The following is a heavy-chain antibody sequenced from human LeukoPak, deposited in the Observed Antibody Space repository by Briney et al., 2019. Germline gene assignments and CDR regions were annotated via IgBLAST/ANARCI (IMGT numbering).Heavy chain of an antibody. Sequence: PSETLSLTCTVSGDSISGSNSFWGWIRRPSGKGLEWIGHVFYSGSSYYNPSLKSRVTISVDTSENQFSLRLSSVTATDTAIYYCARRGITYSTSFFNSWGQGTLVTVSS. CDR1: GDSISGSNSF. V-gene: IGHV4-39*01. J-gene: IGHJ4*02. D-gene: IGHD6-13*01. CDR2: VFYSGSS. CDR3: ARRGITYSTSFFNS.